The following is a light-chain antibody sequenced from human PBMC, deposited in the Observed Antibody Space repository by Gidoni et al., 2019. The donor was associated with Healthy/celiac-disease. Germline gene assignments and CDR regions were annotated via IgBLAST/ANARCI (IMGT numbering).Light chain of an antibody. Sequence: DIQMTQSPSSLSASVGDRVTITCRASQSISSYLNWYQQKQGKAPKRLIYAASSLQSGVPSRFSGSGSGTDFTLTISSLQPEEFATYYCQQSYSTPYTFGQGTKLEIK. CDR3: QQSYSTPYT. J-gene: IGKJ2*01. CDR1: QSISSY. CDR2: AAS. V-gene: IGKV1-39*01.